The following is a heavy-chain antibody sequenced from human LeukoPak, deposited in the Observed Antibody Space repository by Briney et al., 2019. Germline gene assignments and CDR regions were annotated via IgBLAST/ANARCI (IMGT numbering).Heavy chain of an antibody. CDR1: GYTFTAYY. Sequence: GASVKVSCKASGYTFTAYYIHWVRQAPGQGLEWMGWINPNSGGTNYAQKFQGRVTLTRDTSITTAYMEPNRLRSDDTAVYYCAKARGLYCSSTSCYDCDVWGKGTTVTVSS. V-gene: IGHV1-2*02. CDR2: INPNSGGT. D-gene: IGHD2-2*01. J-gene: IGHJ6*04. CDR3: AKARGLYCSSTSCYDCDV.